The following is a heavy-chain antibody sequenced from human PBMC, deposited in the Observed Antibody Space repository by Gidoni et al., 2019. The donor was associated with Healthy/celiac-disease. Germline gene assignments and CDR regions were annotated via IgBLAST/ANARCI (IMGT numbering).Heavy chain of an antibody. J-gene: IGHJ4*02. V-gene: IGHV4-39*01. CDR1: GGSISSSSYY. D-gene: IGHD4-17*01. CDR3: ARHRGDYGDPLDY. Sequence: QLQLQESGPGLVKPSETLSLTCTVSGGSISSSSYYWGWIRQPPGKGLEWIGSIYYSGSTYYNPSLKSRVTISVDTSKNQFSLKLSSVTAADTAVYYCARHRGDYGDPLDYWGQGTLVTVSS. CDR2: IYYSGST.